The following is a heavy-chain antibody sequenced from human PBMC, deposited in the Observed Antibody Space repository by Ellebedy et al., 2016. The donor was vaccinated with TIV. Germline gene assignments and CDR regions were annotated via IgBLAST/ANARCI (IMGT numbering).Heavy chain of an antibody. CDR2: IKSDGSIT. CDR1: GFTFSSYW. CDR3: AKDRYCSGGSCYWVDY. V-gene: IGHV3-74*01. Sequence: GESLKISCAASGFTFSSYWMHWVRQAPGKGLVWVSRIKSDGSITDYADSVKGRFTISRDNAKNTPYLQMNSLRAEDTAVYYCAKDRYCSGGSCYWVDYWGQGTLVTVSS. J-gene: IGHJ4*02. D-gene: IGHD2-15*01.